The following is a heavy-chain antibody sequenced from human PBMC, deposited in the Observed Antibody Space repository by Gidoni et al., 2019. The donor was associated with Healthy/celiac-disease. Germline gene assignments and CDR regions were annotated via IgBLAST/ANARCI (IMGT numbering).Heavy chain of an antibody. CDR3: ARHFGSEQWLVHWYFDL. CDR1: GGSISSYY. CDR2: IYYSGST. J-gene: IGHJ2*01. V-gene: IGHV4-59*08. Sequence: QVQLQESGPGLVKPSETLSLTCTVSGGSISSYYWSWIRQPPGKGLEWIGYIYYSGSTNYNPSLKSRVTISVDTSKNQFSLKLSSVTAADTAVYYCARHFGSEQWLVHWYFDLWGRGTLVTVSS. D-gene: IGHD6-19*01.